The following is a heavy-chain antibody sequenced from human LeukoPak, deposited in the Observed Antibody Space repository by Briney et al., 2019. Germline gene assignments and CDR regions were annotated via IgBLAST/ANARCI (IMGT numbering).Heavy chain of an antibody. D-gene: IGHD3/OR15-3a*01. J-gene: IGHJ4*02. Sequence: SETLSLTCTVSGGSISSGGYYWSWIRQHPGKGLEWIGYIYYSGSTYYNPSLKSRVTISVDTSKNQFSLKRSSVTAADTAVYYCARAPGLDGDYFDYWGQGTLVTVSS. CDR2: IYYSGST. CDR1: GGSISSGGYY. CDR3: ARAPGLDGDYFDY. V-gene: IGHV4-31*03.